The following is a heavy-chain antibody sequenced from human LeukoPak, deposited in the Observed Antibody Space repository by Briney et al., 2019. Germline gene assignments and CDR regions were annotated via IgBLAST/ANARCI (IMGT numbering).Heavy chain of an antibody. V-gene: IGHV4-34*01. CDR1: GGSFSGYY. CDR2: INHSGST. Sequence: PSETLSLTCAVYGGSFSGYYWSWIRQPPGKGLEWIGEINHSGSTNYNPSLKSRVTISVDTSKNQSSLKLSSVTAADTAVYYCARGRGAARPNYYYMDVWGKGTTVTVSS. CDR3: ARGRGAARPNYYYMDV. D-gene: IGHD6-6*01. J-gene: IGHJ6*03.